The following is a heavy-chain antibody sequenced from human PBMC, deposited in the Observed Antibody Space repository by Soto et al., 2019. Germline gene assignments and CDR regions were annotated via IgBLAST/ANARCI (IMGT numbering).Heavy chain of an antibody. V-gene: IGHV3-30*02. Sequence: PGGSLGLSCAASGLIFSDFGMPWVRIAPGKGLDWVAGFGGNKKYYEDSVKGRFTISRDNSKNTLYLQMNSLRVEDTAVYYCVKELRTEAYGMGVGGQGTTVTFSS. CDR2: FGGNKK. J-gene: IGHJ6*02. CDR3: VKELRTEAYGMGV. CDR1: GLIFSDFG.